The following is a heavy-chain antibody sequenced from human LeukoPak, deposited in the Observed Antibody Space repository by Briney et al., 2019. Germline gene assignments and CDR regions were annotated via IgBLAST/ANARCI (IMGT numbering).Heavy chain of an antibody. CDR2: IIPIFGTA. CDR3: ARQVDAYSGYGLNYYYYMDV. D-gene: IGHD5-12*01. V-gene: IGHV1-69*13. Sequence: ASVKLSCKASGGTFSSYAISWVRQAPGQGLEWMGGIIPIFGTANYAQKFQGRVTITADESTSTAYMELSSLRSEDTAAYYCARQVDAYSGYGLNYYYYMDVWGKGTTVTISS. CDR1: GGTFSSYA. J-gene: IGHJ6*03.